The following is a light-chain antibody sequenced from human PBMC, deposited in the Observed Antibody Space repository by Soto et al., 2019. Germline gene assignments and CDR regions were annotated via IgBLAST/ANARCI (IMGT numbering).Light chain of an antibody. J-gene: IGKJ5*01. CDR1: QSISNY. CDR3: QQSYNIPRT. V-gene: IGKV1-39*01. Sequence: DILMSQSPSSLSSSGGERVTITCRASQSISNYLNWYQQKPGKAPNLLIYASSTLQSGVPSRFSGGGSGTDFTLTISSLQPEDFATYYCQQSYNIPRTFGQGTRLEI. CDR2: ASS.